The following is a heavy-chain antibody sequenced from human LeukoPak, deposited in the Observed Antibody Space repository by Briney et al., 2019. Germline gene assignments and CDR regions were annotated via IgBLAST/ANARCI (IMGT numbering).Heavy chain of an antibody. J-gene: IGHJ5*02. CDR1: GFTFDDYA. D-gene: IGHD5-18*01. CDR2: ISWNSGSI. CDR3: ASLDTAKQPLANH. V-gene: IGHV3-9*01. Sequence: GGSLRLSCAASGFTFDDYAMHWVRQAPGKGLEWVSGISWNSGSIGYADSVKGRFTTSRDNAKNSLYLQMNSLRAEDTALYYCASLDTAKQPLANHWGQGTLVTVSS.